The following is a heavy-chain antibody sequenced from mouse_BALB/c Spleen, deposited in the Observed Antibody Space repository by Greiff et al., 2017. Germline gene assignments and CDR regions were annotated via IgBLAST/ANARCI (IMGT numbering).Heavy chain of an antibody. V-gene: IGHV6-6*02. J-gene: IGHJ2*01. CDR2: IRLKSNNYAT. CDR1: GFTFSNYW. CDR3: TRGGIYDGYFFDY. D-gene: IGHD2-3*01. Sequence: EVMLVESGGGLVQPGGSMKLSCVASGFTFSNYWMNWVRQSPEKGLEWVAEIRLKSNNYATHYAESVKGRFTISRDDSKSSVYLQMNNLRAEDTGIYYCTRGGIYDGYFFDYWGQGTTLTVSS.